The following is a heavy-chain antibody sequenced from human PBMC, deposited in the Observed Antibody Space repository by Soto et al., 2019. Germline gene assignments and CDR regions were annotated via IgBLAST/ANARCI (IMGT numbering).Heavy chain of an antibody. CDR1: GDSISSGGYY. Sequence: QVQLQESGPGLVKPSQTLSLTCTVSGDSISSGGYYWSWIRQHPGKGLEWIGYIYYSGTTYYNTSLESRVSISADTSENQFSLKVKSVTVADTAVYYCASTYYTGDSGPYDYWGQGTLVTVSS. CDR2: IYYSGTT. V-gene: IGHV4-31*03. CDR3: ASTYYTGDSGPYDY. J-gene: IGHJ4*02. D-gene: IGHD1-26*01.